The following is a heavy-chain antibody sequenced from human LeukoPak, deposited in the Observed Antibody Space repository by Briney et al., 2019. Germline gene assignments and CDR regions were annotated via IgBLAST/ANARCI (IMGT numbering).Heavy chain of an antibody. CDR1: GYTFTGPY. CDR3: ARFIVGATYFDY. CDR2: INPNSGGA. J-gene: IGHJ4*02. V-gene: IGHV1-2*02. D-gene: IGHD1-26*01. Sequence: ASVKVSCRASGYTFTGPYIHWMRQAPGQGLEWMGWINPNSGGAKYAQKFQGRVTMTRDTSTSTVHMELSSLRSEDTAVYYCARFIVGATYFDYWGQGTLATVSS.